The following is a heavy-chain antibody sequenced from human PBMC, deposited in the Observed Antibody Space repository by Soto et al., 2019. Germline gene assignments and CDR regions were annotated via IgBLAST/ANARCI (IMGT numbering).Heavy chain of an antibody. D-gene: IGHD6-6*01. V-gene: IGHV4-59*01. Sequence: SLTCTVSGGSISSYYWSWIRQPPGKGLEWIGYIYYSGSTNYNPSLKSRVTISVGTSKNQFSLKLSSVTAADTAVYYCARGSGIAARGGLDYWGQGTLVTVSS. J-gene: IGHJ4*02. CDR1: GGSISSYY. CDR2: IYYSGST. CDR3: ARGSGIAARGGLDY.